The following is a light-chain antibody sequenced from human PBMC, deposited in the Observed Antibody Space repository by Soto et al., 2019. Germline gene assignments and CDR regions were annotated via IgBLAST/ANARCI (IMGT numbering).Light chain of an antibody. CDR3: QQYNNFWT. CDR2: DAS. Sequence: DIQMTQSPSALSASVGDRVTITCRASQSISSWLAWYQQKPGTAPRLLIYDASYLERGVPSRFSGSGSGTDFTLTISDLQPDDLGTYYCQQYNNFWTFGPGTKVEI. CDR1: QSISSW. V-gene: IGKV1-5*01. J-gene: IGKJ1*01.